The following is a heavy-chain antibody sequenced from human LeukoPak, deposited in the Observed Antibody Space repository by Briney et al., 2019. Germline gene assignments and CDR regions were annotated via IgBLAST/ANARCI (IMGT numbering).Heavy chain of an antibody. CDR2: ISYDGSNK. CDR1: GFTFSSYG. CDR3: AKDKMSSGYYSAPDY. V-gene: IGHV3-30*18. J-gene: IGHJ4*02. D-gene: IGHD3-22*01. Sequence: PGGSLRLSCAASGFTFSSYGMHWVRQAPGKGLEWVAVISYDGSNKYYADSVKGRFTISRDNSKNTLYLQMNSLRAEDTAVYYCAKDKMSSGYYSAPDYWGQGTLVTVSS.